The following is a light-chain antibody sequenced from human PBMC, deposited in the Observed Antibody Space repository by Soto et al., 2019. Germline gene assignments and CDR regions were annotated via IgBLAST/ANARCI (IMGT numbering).Light chain of an antibody. CDR1: QSVSSN. CDR2: GAS. CDR3: QQYNNWPRT. V-gene: IGKV3-15*01. J-gene: IGKJ1*01. Sequence: EIVMTQSPATLSVSPGERATLSCRASQSVSSNLAWYQQKPGQAPRLLIYGASTRATGIPARFSGSGSGTEFTLPIRTLQSEDFAVYYCQQYNNWPRTLGQGTTVDI.